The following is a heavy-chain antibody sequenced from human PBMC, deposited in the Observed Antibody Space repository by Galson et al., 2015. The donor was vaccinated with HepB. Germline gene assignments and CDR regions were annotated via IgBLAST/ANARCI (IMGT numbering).Heavy chain of an antibody. V-gene: IGHV3-23*01. J-gene: IGHJ6*02. Sequence: SLRLSCAVSGFTFSSYAMSWVRQAPGKGLEWVSVISGSGGSTYYADSVKGRFTISRDNPKITLYLQMNSLRAEDTAVYYCAKAPCSGGSCSHYYGLDVWGQGTTVTVSS. D-gene: IGHD2-15*01. CDR1: GFTFSSYA. CDR3: AKAPCSGGSCSHYYGLDV. CDR2: ISGSGGST.